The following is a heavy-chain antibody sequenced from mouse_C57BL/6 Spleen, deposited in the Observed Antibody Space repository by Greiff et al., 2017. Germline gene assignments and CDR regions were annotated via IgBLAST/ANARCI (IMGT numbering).Heavy chain of an antibody. CDR2: IWRGGST. CDR1: GFSLTSYG. D-gene: IGHD2-3*01. Sequence: VQLQQSGPGLVQPSQSLSITCTVSGFSLTSYGVHWVRQSPGKGLEWLGVIWRGGSTDYNAAFMSRLSITKDNSNSQVFFKMNSLQADDTAIYYCAKNGDGYSYYFDYWGQGTTLTVSS. J-gene: IGHJ2*01. V-gene: IGHV2-5*01. CDR3: AKNGDGYSYYFDY.